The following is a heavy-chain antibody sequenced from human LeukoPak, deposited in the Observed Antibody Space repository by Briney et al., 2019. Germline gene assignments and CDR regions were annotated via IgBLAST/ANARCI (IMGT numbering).Heavy chain of an antibody. J-gene: IGHJ4*02. CDR1: GFSFNNAW. CDR3: AKERMIHPRGDY. CDR2: ISGSGGST. Sequence: GGSLRLSCAASGFSFNNAWMSWVRQAPGKGLEWVSAISGSGGSTYYADSVKGRFTISRDNSKNTLYLQMNSLRAEDTAVYYCAKERMIHPRGDYWGQGTLVTVSS. V-gene: IGHV3-23*01. D-gene: IGHD3-10*01.